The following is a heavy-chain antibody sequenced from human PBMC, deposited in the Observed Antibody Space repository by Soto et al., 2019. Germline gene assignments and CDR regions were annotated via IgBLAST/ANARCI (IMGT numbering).Heavy chain of an antibody. J-gene: IGHJ5*02. CDR2: INAGNGNT. Sequence: ASVKVSCKASGYTFTTYAIHWVRQAPGQRLEWMGWINAGNGNTKYSQKFQGRVTITRDTSASTAYMELSSLRSEDTAVYYCAREGGPTGIAAAGTRFDPWGQGTLVTVSS. CDR3: AREGGPTGIAAAGTRFDP. V-gene: IGHV1-3*01. D-gene: IGHD6-13*01. CDR1: GYTFTTYA.